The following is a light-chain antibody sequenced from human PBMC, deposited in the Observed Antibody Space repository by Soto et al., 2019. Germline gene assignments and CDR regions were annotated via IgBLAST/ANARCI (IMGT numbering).Light chain of an antibody. CDR2: DTS. Sequence: DIVVTQSPATLSASPGERVTLSCRASQFVSSRLAWYQRRPGQVPRLLIYDTSTRAPGISARFSGSGSGTEVTLTISSLQSEDFAVYCCQEYIQWPPGMFGPGTTVDIK. V-gene: IGKV3-15*01. CDR1: QFVSSR. CDR3: QEYIQWPPGM. J-gene: IGKJ1*01.